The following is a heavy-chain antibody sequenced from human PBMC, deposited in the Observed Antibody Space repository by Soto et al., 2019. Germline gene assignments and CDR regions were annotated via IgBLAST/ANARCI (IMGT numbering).Heavy chain of an antibody. D-gene: IGHD2-15*01. J-gene: IGHJ3*02. CDR3: AGGGGLAPVRAFDI. CDR1: GGTFSSYA. V-gene: IGHV1-69*06. Sequence: QVQLVQSGAEVKKPGSSVKVSCKASGGTFSSYAISWVRQAPGQGLEWMGGIIPIFGTANYAQKFQGRVTITADKSTSTAYRELSSLRSEDTAVYYCAGGGGLAPVRAFDIWGQGTMVTVSS. CDR2: IIPIFGTA.